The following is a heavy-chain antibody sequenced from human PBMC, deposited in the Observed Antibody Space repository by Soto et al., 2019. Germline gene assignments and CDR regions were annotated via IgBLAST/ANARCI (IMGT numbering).Heavy chain of an antibody. CDR2: IYYSGST. J-gene: IGHJ3*02. D-gene: IGHD3-16*01. CDR3: ARVSSRMINAFDI. V-gene: IGHV4-30-4*01. CDR1: GGSISSGDYY. Sequence: SETLSLSCTVSGGSISSGDYYWSWIRQPPGKGLEWIGYIYYSGSTYYNPSLKSRVTISVDTSKNQFSLKLSSVTAADTAVYYCARVSSRMINAFDIWGQGTMVTVSS.